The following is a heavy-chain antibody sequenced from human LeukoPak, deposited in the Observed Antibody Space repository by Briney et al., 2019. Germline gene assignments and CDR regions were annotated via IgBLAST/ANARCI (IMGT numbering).Heavy chain of an antibody. J-gene: IGHJ6*03. Sequence: SETLSLTCTVSGGSISSYYWSWIRQPAGKGLEWIGRIYTSGSTNYNPSLKSRVTMSVDTSKNQFSLKLSSVTAADTAVYYCARGAYDFWSGYPSNYYYYYYMDVWGKGTTVTVSS. D-gene: IGHD3-3*01. V-gene: IGHV4-4*07. CDR3: ARGAYDFWSGYPSNYYYYYYMDV. CDR1: GGSISSYY. CDR2: IYTSGST.